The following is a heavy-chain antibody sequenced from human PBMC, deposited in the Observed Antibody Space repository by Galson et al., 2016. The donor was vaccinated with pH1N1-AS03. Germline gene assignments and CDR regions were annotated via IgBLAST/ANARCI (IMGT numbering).Heavy chain of an antibody. CDR1: GFTFSTYE. CDR3: GSSPHYFDY. CDR2: ISSSGANP. V-gene: IGHV3-48*03. J-gene: IGHJ4*02. Sequence: SLRLSCAASGFTFSTYEMYWVRQAPGKGLEWVSYISSSGANPYYADSVKGRFTIPRDNAKNSLYLQMNSLRAEDTAVYYCGSSPHYFDYWGQGTLVTVSS.